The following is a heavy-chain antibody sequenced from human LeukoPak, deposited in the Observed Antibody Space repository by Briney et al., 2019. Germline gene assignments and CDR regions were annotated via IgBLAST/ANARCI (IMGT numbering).Heavy chain of an antibody. CDR3: CVPAGYSSG. CDR1: GFTFSSYW. D-gene: IGHD6-19*01. CDR2: INSDGSST. V-gene: IGHV3-74*01. Sequence: PGGSLRLSCSASGFTFSSYWMHWVRQAPGKGLVWVSRINSDGSSTNYADSVKGRFTISRDNAKNTLYLQMNSLRAEDTAVYYCCVPAGYSSGWGQGTLVTVSS. J-gene: IGHJ4*02.